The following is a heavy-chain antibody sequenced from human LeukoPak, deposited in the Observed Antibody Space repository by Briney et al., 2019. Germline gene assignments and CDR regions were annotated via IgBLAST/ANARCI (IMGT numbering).Heavy chain of an antibody. Sequence: PSETLSLTCTVSGGSISSYYWSWIRQPPGKGLEWIGYIYDSGSTNYNPSLKSRVTISVDTSKNQFSLKLSSVTAADTAVYYCARYGSGSYSFGMDVWGQGTTVTVSS. J-gene: IGHJ6*02. CDR3: ARYGSGSYSFGMDV. D-gene: IGHD3-10*01. CDR1: GGSISSYY. CDR2: IYDSGST. V-gene: IGHV4-59*08.